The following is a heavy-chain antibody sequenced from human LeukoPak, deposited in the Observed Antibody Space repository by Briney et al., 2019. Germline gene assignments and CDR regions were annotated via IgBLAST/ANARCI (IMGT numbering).Heavy chain of an antibody. D-gene: IGHD6-13*01. CDR3: ARDLGGSSWYPETKYFQH. CDR1: GFTFSSYT. CDR2: ISSSSSYI. V-gene: IGHV3-21*01. Sequence: GGSLRLSCVASGFTFSSYTMNWVRQAPGKGLEWVSSISSSSSYIYYADSMKGRFTISRDNAKNSLYLQMNSLRAEDTAVYYCARDLGGSSWYPETKYFQHWGQGTLVTASS. J-gene: IGHJ1*01.